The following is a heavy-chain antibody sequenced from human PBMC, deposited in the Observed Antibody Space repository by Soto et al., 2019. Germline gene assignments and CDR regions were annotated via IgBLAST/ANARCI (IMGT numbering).Heavy chain of an antibody. CDR3: ARGRGNWNWYFDY. Sequence: SVKVSCKASGGTFSSYAISWVRQAPGQGLEWMGGIIPIFGTANYAQKFQGRVTMTTDTSTSTAYMELRSLRSDDTAVYYCARGRGNWNWYFDYWGQGTLVTVSS. CDR1: GGTFSSYA. V-gene: IGHV1-69*05. CDR2: IIPIFGTA. D-gene: IGHD1-7*01. J-gene: IGHJ4*02.